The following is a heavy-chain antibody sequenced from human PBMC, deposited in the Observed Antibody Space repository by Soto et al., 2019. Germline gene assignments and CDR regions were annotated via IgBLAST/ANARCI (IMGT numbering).Heavy chain of an antibody. Sequence: QGQLVQSGAEVKKPGASVKVSCKASGYTFTSYGISWVRQAPGQGLEWMGWISAKKGNTKYAQKFQGRVTMTTDTSTSTAYMELRSLRSDDTAVYYCAREILSPDFYFQGMDVWGQGTTVTVSS. V-gene: IGHV1-18*04. J-gene: IGHJ6*02. D-gene: IGHD3-10*01. CDR2: ISAKKGNT. CDR1: GYTFTSYG. CDR3: AREILSPDFYFQGMDV.